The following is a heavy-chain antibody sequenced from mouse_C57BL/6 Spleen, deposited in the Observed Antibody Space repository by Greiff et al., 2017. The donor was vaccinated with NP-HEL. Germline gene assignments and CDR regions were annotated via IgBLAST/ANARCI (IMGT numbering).Heavy chain of an antibody. Sequence: QVHVKQSGPELVKPGASVKISCKASGYAFSSSWMNWVKQRPGKGLEWIGRIYPGDGDTNYNGKFKGKATLTADKSSSTAYMQLSSLTSEDSAVYFCARSVGRGYFDVWGTGTTVTVSS. CDR3: ARSVGRGYFDV. D-gene: IGHD1-1*02. CDR2: IYPGDGDT. V-gene: IGHV1-82*01. CDR1: GYAFSSSW. J-gene: IGHJ1*03.